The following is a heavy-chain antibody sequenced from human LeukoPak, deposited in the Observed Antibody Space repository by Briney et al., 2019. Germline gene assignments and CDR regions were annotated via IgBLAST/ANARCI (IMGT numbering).Heavy chain of an antibody. J-gene: IGHJ4*02. CDR1: GFTFSSYA. D-gene: IGHD2-15*01. Sequence: PGGSLRLSCAASGFTFSSYAMSWVRQAPGKGLEWVSGISGSGDLTYYADSVKGRFTISRDNAKNSLYLQMNSLRAEDTAVYYCASLTVTGGSLSDYWGQGTLVTVSS. CDR3: ASLTVTGGSLSDY. V-gene: IGHV3-23*01. CDR2: ISGSGDLT.